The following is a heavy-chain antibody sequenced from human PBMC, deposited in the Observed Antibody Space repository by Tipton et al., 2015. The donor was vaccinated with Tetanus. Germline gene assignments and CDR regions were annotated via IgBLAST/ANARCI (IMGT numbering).Heavy chain of an antibody. CDR1: GGSISSDGYC. CDR2: IYYTGST. J-gene: IGHJ4*02. D-gene: IGHD1-26*01. CDR3: ARDQARGARGWNYFDC. Sequence: TLSLTCTVSGGSISSDGYCWSWIRQHPGTGLEWLGYIYYTGSTYYNPSLKSRLTISVGTSKNQFSLQLNSVTAADTAVYYCARDQARGARGWNYFDCWGQGTLVTVSS. V-gene: IGHV4-31*03.